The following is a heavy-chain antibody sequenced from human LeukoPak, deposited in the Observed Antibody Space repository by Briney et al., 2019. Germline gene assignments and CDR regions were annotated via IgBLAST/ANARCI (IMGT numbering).Heavy chain of an antibody. CDR1: GGSISSSSYY. Sequence: SSETLSLTCTVSGGSISSSSYYWGWIRQPPGKGLEWIGSIYYSGSTYYNPSLKSRVTISVDTSKNQFSLKLSSVTAADTAVYYCARWELRDYFDYWGQGTLVTVSS. V-gene: IGHV4-39*07. D-gene: IGHD1-26*01. J-gene: IGHJ4*02. CDR3: ARWELRDYFDY. CDR2: IYYSGST.